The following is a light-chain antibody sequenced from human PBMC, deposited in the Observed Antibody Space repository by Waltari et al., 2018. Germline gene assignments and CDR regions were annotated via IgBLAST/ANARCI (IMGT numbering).Light chain of an antibody. CDR1: QTVSTR. J-gene: IGKJ4*01. CDR3: QQYKELPLT. Sequence: EIVLTQYPATLSVSPGERVTLSCRASQTVSTRLAWYQKKSGQAPKDLIFEASTRATVVPATFTGSWSGTEFTLTISGLQSEDFAVYCCQQYKELPLTFGGGTKVEIK. V-gene: IGKV3-15*01. CDR2: EAS.